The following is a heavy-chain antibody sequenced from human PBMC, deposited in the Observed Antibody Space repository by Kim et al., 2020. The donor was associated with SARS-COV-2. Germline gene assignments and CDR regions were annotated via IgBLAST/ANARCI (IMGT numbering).Heavy chain of an antibody. Sequence: GGSLRLSCAASGFTFDDYGMSWVRQAPGKGLEWVSGINWNGGSIGYADSVKGRFTISRDKAKNSLYLQMNSLRAEDTALYHCARDSVLTGYYSASYGMDVWGQGTTVTVSS. J-gene: IGHJ6*02. CDR2: INWNGGSI. CDR1: GFTFDDYG. V-gene: IGHV3-20*01. CDR3: ARDSVLTGYYSASYGMDV. D-gene: IGHD3-9*01.